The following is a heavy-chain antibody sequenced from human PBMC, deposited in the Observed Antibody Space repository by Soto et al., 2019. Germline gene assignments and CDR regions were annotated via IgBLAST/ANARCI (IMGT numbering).Heavy chain of an antibody. CDR2: INQDESEK. V-gene: IGHV3-7*05. CDR3: ARDGSTSWYSYDYHGMDV. J-gene: IGHJ6*02. CDR1: GFTFRTYW. Sequence: ELQLVESGGGLVQPGGSLRLSCGASGFTFRTYWLSWVRQVPGKGLEWVANINQDESEKNYVDSVKGRFTISRDNAKNSLYLQMSSLRAEDTALYYCARDGSTSWYSYDYHGMDVWGQGTTVTVSS. D-gene: IGHD5-18*01.